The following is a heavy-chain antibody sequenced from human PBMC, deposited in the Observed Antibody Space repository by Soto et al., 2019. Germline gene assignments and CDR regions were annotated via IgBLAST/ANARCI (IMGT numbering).Heavy chain of an antibody. V-gene: IGHV4-59*01. D-gene: IGHD5-12*01. Sequence: SETLSLTCTVSGGSISSYYWSWIRQPPGKGLEWIGYMYYSGSTNYNPALKSRVTISVDTSKNQFSLKLSSVTAADTAVYYCARGGYTSIDYWGQGTRVTVSS. CDR3: ARGGYTSIDY. CDR2: MYYSGST. CDR1: GGSISSYY. J-gene: IGHJ4*02.